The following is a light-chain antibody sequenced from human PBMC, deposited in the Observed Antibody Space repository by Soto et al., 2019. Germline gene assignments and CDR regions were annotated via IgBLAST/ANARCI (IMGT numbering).Light chain of an antibody. CDR3: SSHSNITPYV. CDR1: SRDVGAYNY. J-gene: IGLJ1*01. Sequence: SALPQPASLSGSPGQSITISCTGTSRDVGAYNYVSWYQQHPGKAPKLVVYDVTNRPSGVSDRFSGSKSGNTASLTISGLQAEDEADYFCSSHSNITPYVFGTGTRSPS. CDR2: DVT. V-gene: IGLV2-14*01.